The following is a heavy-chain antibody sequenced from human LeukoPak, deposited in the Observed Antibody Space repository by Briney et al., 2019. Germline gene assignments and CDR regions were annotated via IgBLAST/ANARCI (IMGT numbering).Heavy chain of an antibody. Sequence: GGSLRLSCAASGFTVSSNYMSWVRQAPGKGLEWVSVIYSGGSTHYPDSVKGRFTISRDNSRNTLYLQMNSLRAEDTAVYYCARDKLVGATHLDYWGQGSLVTVSS. CDR2: IYSGGST. CDR1: GFTVSSNY. CDR3: ARDKLVGATHLDY. J-gene: IGHJ4*02. D-gene: IGHD1-26*01. V-gene: IGHV3-66*01.